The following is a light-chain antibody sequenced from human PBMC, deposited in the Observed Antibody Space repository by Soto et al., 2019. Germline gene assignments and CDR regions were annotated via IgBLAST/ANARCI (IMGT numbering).Light chain of an antibody. CDR1: QSISSY. Sequence: DIQMTQSPSSLSASVGDRVTITCRASQSISSYLNWYQQKPGKAPKLLIYAASSLQSGVPSRFSGSGSGTDFTLTISCLQSEDFATYYCQQYYSYPTFGQGTKVDIK. CDR2: AAS. J-gene: IGKJ1*01. CDR3: QQYYSYPT. V-gene: IGKV1-39*01.